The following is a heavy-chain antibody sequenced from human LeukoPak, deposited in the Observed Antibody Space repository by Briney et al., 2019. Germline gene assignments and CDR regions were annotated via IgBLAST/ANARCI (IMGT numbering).Heavy chain of an antibody. V-gene: IGHV4-34*01. CDR3: ARGPGTTSIYYYYYYMDV. CDR1: GGSFSGYY. D-gene: IGHD1-1*01. Sequence: MSSETLSLTCAVYGGSFSGYYWSWIRQPPGKGLEWIGEINHSGSTNYNPSLKSRVTISVDTSKNQFSLKLSSVTAADTAVYYCARGPGTTSIYYYYYYMDVWGKGTTVTVSS. CDR2: INHSGST. J-gene: IGHJ6*03.